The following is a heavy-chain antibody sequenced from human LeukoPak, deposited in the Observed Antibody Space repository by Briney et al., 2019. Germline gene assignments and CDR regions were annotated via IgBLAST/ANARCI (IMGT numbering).Heavy chain of an antibody. Sequence: PGGSLRLSCAASGFTFSSYAMSWVRQAPGKGLEWVSAISGSGGSTYYADSVKGRFTISRDNSKNTLYLQMNSLRAEDTAVYYCAKPSMALQSPMDFDYWGQGTLVTVSS. CDR2: ISGSGGST. D-gene: IGHD5-24*01. V-gene: IGHV3-23*01. J-gene: IGHJ4*02. CDR3: AKPSMALQSPMDFDY. CDR1: GFTFSSYA.